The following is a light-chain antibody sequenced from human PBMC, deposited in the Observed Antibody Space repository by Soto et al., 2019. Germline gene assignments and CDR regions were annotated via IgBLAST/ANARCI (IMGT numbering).Light chain of an antibody. V-gene: IGKV1-39*01. Sequence: DIQMTQSPSSLSASVGDRVTITCRASQSISNYLNWYQQKPGKAPKLLIYAASTLQSGVPSRFSGSGSGTDFTLTISSLQPEDFATYYCQESDSTPYTFGQGTNLEIK. J-gene: IGKJ2*01. CDR3: QESDSTPYT. CDR2: AAS. CDR1: QSISNY.